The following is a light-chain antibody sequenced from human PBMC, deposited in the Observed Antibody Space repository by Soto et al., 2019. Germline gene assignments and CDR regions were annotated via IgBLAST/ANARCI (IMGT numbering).Light chain of an antibody. CDR1: SSDVGYYNY. Sequence: QSALTQPRSVSGSPGQSVTISCTGTSSDVGYYNYVSWYQQHPGKAPKLMIYDVSKRPSGVPDRFSGSKSGNTASLTISGRQADDEDDYYCCSYAGSYTLAFGGGTKVTVL. CDR2: DVS. CDR3: CSYAGSYTLA. J-gene: IGLJ2*01. V-gene: IGLV2-11*01.